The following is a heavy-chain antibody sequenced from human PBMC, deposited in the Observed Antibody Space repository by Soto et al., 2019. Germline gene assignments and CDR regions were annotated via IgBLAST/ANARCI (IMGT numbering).Heavy chain of an antibody. D-gene: IGHD4-17*01. CDR3: ARTLYGDNVDY. CDR2: MNPSSGNT. CDR1: GYTFTSYD. V-gene: IGHV1-8*01. Sequence: QVQLVQSGAEVKKPGASVKVSCKASGYTFTSYDINWLRQATGQGLEWMGWMNPSSGNTGYAQKFQGRVTMTRNTSISTAYMELRSLRSEATAVYYCARTLYGDNVDYWCQGTLVTVSS. J-gene: IGHJ4*02.